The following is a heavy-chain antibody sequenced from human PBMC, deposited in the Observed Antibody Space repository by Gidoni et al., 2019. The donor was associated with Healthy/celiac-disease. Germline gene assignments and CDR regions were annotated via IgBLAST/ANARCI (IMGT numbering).Heavy chain of an antibody. CDR1: GFSLSTSGVG. J-gene: IGHJ4*02. D-gene: IGHD3-22*01. Sequence: QITLKESGPTLVKPTQTLTLTCTFSGFSLSTSGVGVGWIRQPPGKALEWLALIYWDDDKRYSPSLKSRLTITKDTSKNQVVLTMTNMDPVDTATYYCAHLVLTYYYDSSGYQPFDYWGQGTLVTVSS. CDR3: AHLVLTYYYDSSGYQPFDY. V-gene: IGHV2-5*02. CDR2: IYWDDDK.